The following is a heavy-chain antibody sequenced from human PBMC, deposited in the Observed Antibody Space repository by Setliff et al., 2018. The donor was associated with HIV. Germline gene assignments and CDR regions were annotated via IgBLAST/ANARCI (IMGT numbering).Heavy chain of an antibody. J-gene: IGHJ2*01. D-gene: IGHD1-26*01. CDR1: GGSIRSSSYY. Sequence: PSETLSLTCSVSGGSIRSSSYYWSWIRQPAGKGLEWIGHIYSTGGTRYNPSLESRLTILVDTSRNQFSLNLSSVTAADTAVYYCARAAYSGTYVWEPATDLWGRGTLVTVSS. CDR2: IYSTGGT. V-gene: IGHV4-61*09. CDR3: ARAAYSGTYVWEPATDL.